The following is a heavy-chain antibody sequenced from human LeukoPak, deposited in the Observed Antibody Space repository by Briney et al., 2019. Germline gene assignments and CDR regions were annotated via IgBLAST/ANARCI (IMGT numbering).Heavy chain of an antibody. D-gene: IGHD3-22*01. Sequence: GGSLRLSCAASGFTFSSYAMSWVRQAPGKGLEWVAFIRYDGSNKYYADSVKGRFTISRDNSKNTLYLQMNSLRAEDTAVYYCAKDKFTYDSSGYLDYWGQGTLVTVSS. CDR3: AKDKFTYDSSGYLDY. CDR2: IRYDGSNK. J-gene: IGHJ4*02. CDR1: GFTFSSYA. V-gene: IGHV3-30*02.